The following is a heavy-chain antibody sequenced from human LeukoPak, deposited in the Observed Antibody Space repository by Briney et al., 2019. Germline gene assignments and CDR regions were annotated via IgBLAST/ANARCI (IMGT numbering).Heavy chain of an antibody. CDR1: GFTFSSYA. Sequence: PGGSLRLSCAASGFTFSSYAMNWVRQAPGKGLEWVSTISSSGGSTYYADSVKGRFTISRDNSKNTLYLQMNSLRAEDTAVYYCARGHFYDSSLGYWGQGTLVTISS. CDR3: ARGHFYDSSLGY. V-gene: IGHV3-23*01. CDR2: ISSSGGST. J-gene: IGHJ4*02. D-gene: IGHD3-22*01.